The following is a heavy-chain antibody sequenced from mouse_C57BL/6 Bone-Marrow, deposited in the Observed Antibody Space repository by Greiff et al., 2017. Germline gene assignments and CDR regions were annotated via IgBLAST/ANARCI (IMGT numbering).Heavy chain of an antibody. CDR2: IDPANGNT. CDR3: ARLYGSSFAWFAY. V-gene: IGHV14-3*01. D-gene: IGHD1-1*01. J-gene: IGHJ3*01. CDR1: GFNIKNTY. Sequence: VQLKQSVAELVRPGASVKLSCTASGFNIKNTYMHWVKQRPEQGLAWIGRIDPANGNTKYAPKFQGKATITADTSSNTAYLQLSSLTSEDTAIYYCARLYGSSFAWFAYWGQGTLVTVSA.